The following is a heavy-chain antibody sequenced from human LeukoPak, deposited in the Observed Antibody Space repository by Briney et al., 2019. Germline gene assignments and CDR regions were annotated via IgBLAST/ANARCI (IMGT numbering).Heavy chain of an antibody. Sequence: SETLSLTCAVYGGSFSGYYWSWIRQPPGKGLEWIGEINHSGSTNYNPSLKSRVTVSVDTSKNQFSLKLSSVTAADTAVCYCARVSHSNFDYYYGMDVWGQGTTVTVSS. D-gene: IGHD4-11*01. CDR3: ARVSHSNFDYYYGMDV. J-gene: IGHJ6*02. V-gene: IGHV4-34*01. CDR2: INHSGST. CDR1: GGSFSGYY.